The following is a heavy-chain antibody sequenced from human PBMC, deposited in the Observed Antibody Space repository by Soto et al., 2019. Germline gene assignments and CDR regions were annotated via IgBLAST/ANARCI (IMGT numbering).Heavy chain of an antibody. V-gene: IGHV3-53*01. J-gene: IGHJ6*02. CDR2: LYSEYST. Sequence: GGSLRLSCAASGFTVSSNYMSWVRQAPGKGLEWVSVLYSEYSTHYADSVRGRFTISRDNSKNTVYLQMNSLRAEDTAVYYCARDFRVYASSGFYLYYYYGTDVWGQGTTVTVSS. D-gene: IGHD3-22*01. CDR1: GFTVSSNY. CDR3: ARDFRVYASSGFYLYYYYGTDV.